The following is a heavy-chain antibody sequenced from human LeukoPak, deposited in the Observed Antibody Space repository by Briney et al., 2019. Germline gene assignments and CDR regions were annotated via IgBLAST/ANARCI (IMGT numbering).Heavy chain of an antibody. J-gene: IGHJ1*01. CDR1: GGTYSSYA. CDR3: ASSSWNEYFQH. Sequence: SVKVSCKASGGTYSSYAISWVRQAPGQGLEWMGGIIPIFGTANYAQKFQGRVTITADKSTSTAYMELSSLRSEDTAVYYCASSSWNEYFQHWGQGTLVTVSS. V-gene: IGHV1-69*06. CDR2: IIPIFGTA. D-gene: IGHD6-13*01.